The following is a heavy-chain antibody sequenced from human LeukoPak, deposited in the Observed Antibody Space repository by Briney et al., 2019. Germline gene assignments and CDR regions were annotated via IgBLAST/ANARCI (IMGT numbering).Heavy chain of an antibody. CDR3: ARQGVGTYDYGDEGYYMDV. CDR1: GDSISSSSSY. V-gene: IGHV4-39*01. CDR2: IYYSGST. D-gene: IGHD4-17*01. Sequence: PETLSLTCTVSGDSISSSSSYWGWIRQPPGEGLEWIGSIYYSGSTYYTPSLKSRVIISVDTSKNQFSLKLSSVTAADTAVYYCARQGVGTYDYGDEGYYMDVWGKGTTVTISS. J-gene: IGHJ6*03.